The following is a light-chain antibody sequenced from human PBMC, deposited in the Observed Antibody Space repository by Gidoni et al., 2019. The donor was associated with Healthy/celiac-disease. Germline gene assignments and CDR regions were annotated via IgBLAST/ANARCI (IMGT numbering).Light chain of an antibody. CDR1: QDISNY. CDR2: DAS. V-gene: IGKV1-33*01. Sequence: DIHITNPPSSLSASVGDRVTITCQASQDISNYLNWYQQKPGKAPKLLIYDASNLETGVPSRFSGSGSGTEFTLTISSLQPEDFATYYCQQYDNHPPTFGQGTKLEIK. J-gene: IGKJ2*01. CDR3: QQYDNHPPT.